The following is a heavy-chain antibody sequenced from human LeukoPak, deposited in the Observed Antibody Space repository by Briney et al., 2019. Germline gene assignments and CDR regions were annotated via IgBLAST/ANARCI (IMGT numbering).Heavy chain of an antibody. Sequence: PSETLSLTCTVSGGSISSGSYYWSWIRQPAGKGLEWIGRIYTSGSTNYNPSLRSRVTISVDTSKNQFSLKLSSVTAADTAVYYCARESIEVGASYYFDYWGQGTLVTVSS. CDR2: IYTSGST. V-gene: IGHV4-61*02. J-gene: IGHJ4*02. CDR3: ARESIEVGASYYFDY. CDR1: GGSISSGSYY. D-gene: IGHD1-26*01.